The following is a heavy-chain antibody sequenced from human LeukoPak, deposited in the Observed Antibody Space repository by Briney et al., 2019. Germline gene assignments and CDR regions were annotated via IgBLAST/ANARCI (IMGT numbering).Heavy chain of an antibody. CDR2: IQNDGSTI. V-gene: IGHV3-30*02. Sequence: QPGGSLRLSCAASGFTYSHYGMHWVRQAPGKGLGWVAFIQNDGSTIFYADPVKGRFTISRDNSKNTLYLQMNSLRTDDTAMYYCGKERSGSYVHAFDPWGQGTLVTVSS. CDR1: GFTYSHYG. CDR3: GKERSGSYVHAFDP. J-gene: IGHJ5*02. D-gene: IGHD3-3*01.